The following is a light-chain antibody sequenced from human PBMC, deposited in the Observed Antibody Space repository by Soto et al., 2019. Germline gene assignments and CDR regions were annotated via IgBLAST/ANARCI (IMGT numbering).Light chain of an antibody. CDR1: HNIERW. J-gene: IGKJ1*01. Sequence: GDRVTITCRASHNIERWMAWYQQKPGKAPSLLIFDASTLHSGVPSRFSGSGSGTDFTLTISSLQPEDFATYYCQQAYGAPPTFGQGTKVDIK. V-gene: IGKV1-12*01. CDR2: DAS. CDR3: QQAYGAPPT.